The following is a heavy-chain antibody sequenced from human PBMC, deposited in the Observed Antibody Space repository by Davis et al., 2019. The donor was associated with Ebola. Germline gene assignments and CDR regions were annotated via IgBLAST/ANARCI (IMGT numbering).Heavy chain of an antibody. J-gene: IGHJ4*02. CDR2: ISGSGSST. V-gene: IGHV3-23*01. CDR3: AKDAGCSGYTCYRYYFDY. D-gene: IGHD2-15*01. Sequence: PGGSLRLSCAASGFTFSSYAMSWVRQAPGKGLEWVSSISGSGSSTWYAASVKGRFTISRDNSKNTLYLQMNSLRVEDTAVYYCAKDAGCSGYTCYRYYFDYWGQGSLVTVSS. CDR1: GFTFSSYA.